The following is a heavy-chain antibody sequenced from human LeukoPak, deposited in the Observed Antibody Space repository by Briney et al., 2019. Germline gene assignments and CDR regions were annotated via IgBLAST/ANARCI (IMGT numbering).Heavy chain of an antibody. D-gene: IGHD1-20*01. J-gene: IGHJ4*02. CDR2: ISGSGGST. CDR3: AKAPPGNWNGNFDY. V-gene: IGHV3-23*01. Sequence: PGGSPRLSCAASGFTFSSYAMSWVRKAPGKGLEWVSAISGSGGSTYYADSVKGRFTISRDNSKNTLYLQMNSLRAEDTAVYYCAKAPPGNWNGNFDYWGQGTLVTVSS. CDR1: GFTFSSYA.